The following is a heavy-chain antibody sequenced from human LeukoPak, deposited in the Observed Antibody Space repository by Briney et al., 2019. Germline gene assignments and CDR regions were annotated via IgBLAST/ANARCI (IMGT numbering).Heavy chain of an antibody. Sequence: GGSLRPSCAASGFTFSSYSMNCVPQPPGKGLEWVLSISSSSSYIYYADSVKGRFTISRDNAKNSLYLQMNSLRAEDTAVYYCARDSSGWYGVSQNNWGQGTLVTVSS. D-gene: IGHD6-19*01. CDR1: GFTFSSYS. V-gene: IGHV3-21*01. J-gene: IGHJ4*02. CDR2: ISSSSSYI. CDR3: ARDSSGWYGVSQNN.